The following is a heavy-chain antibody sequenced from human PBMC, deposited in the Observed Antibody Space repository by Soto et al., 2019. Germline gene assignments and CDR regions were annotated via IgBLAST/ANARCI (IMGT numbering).Heavy chain of an antibody. CDR1: GFTFSSYA. CDR2: ISGSGGST. Sequence: LRLSCAASGFTFSSYAMSWVRQAPGKGLEWVSAISGSGGSTYYADSVKGRFTISRDNSKSTLYLQMNSLRAEDTAVYYCAKSRIAAAGTAGYWGQGTLVTVYS. D-gene: IGHD6-13*01. V-gene: IGHV3-23*01. J-gene: IGHJ4*02. CDR3: AKSRIAAAGTAGY.